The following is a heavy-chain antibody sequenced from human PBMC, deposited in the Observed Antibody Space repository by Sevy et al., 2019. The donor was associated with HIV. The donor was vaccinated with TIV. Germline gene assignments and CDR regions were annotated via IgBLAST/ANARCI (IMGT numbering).Heavy chain of an antibody. Sequence: GGSLRLSCAASGFTFSSYWMHWVRQAPGKGLVWVSRINSDGSSTSYADSVKGRFTISRDNAKNTLYLQMNSLRAEDTAVYYCARYCDWTYYYGMDVWGQGTTVTVSS. V-gene: IGHV3-74*01. J-gene: IGHJ6*02. CDR1: GFTFSSYW. D-gene: IGHD3-9*01. CDR3: ARYCDWTYYYGMDV. CDR2: INSDGSST.